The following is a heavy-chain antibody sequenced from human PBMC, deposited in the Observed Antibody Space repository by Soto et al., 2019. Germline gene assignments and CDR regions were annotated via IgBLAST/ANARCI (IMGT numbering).Heavy chain of an antibody. Sequence: ASVKVSCKASGYTFTNYGVSWVRQAPGQRREWMGWISAYTRNTNYAQKLQGRVTMTTDTSTSTAYMELRSLRSDDTAVYYCARVGCSGGSCYSDYYYYGMDVWGQGTTVTVSS. CDR1: GYTFTNYG. CDR2: ISAYTRNT. V-gene: IGHV1-18*01. D-gene: IGHD2-15*01. J-gene: IGHJ6*02. CDR3: ARVGCSGGSCYSDYYYYGMDV.